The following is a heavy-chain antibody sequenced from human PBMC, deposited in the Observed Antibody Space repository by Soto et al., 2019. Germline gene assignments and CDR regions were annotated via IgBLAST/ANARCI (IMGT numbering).Heavy chain of an antibody. D-gene: IGHD3-22*01. Sequence: PGGSLRLSCAASGFTFSSYSMNWVRQAPGKGLEWVSSISSSSSYIYYADSVKGRLTISRDNAKNSLYLQMNSLRAEDTAVYYCARDTNYYDSSGYLGEGRDVWGQGPTVTVSS. CDR2: ISSSSSYI. CDR1: GFTFSSYS. V-gene: IGHV3-21*01. CDR3: ARDTNYYDSSGYLGEGRDV. J-gene: IGHJ6*02.